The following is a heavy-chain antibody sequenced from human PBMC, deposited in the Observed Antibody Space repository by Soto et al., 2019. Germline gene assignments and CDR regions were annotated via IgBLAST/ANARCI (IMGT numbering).Heavy chain of an antibody. D-gene: IGHD2-2*01. J-gene: IGHJ4*02. CDR1: GFTFTYYA. CDR3: AKDRDYPRDQFHY. Sequence: GGSLRLSCTASGFTFTYYAFSWVRQAPGKGLEWVSAISANGQGIYYADSVRGRFTIPRDNSKNTVFLHMDSLRAEDTAVYYCAKDRDYPRDQFHYWGQGTLVTVSS. CDR2: ISANGQGI. V-gene: IGHV3-23*01.